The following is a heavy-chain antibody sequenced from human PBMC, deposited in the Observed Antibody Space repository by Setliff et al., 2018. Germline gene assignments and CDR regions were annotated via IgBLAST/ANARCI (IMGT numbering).Heavy chain of an antibody. V-gene: IGHV4-39*07. J-gene: IGHJ6*02. Sequence: SETLSLTCTVSGGSISSSSYYWGWIRKPPGKGLEWIGSIYYSGSTYYNPSLKSRVTISVDTSKNQFSLKLSSVTAADTAVYYCARVSQYSSGWYYYYYGMDVWGQGTTVTVS. CDR1: GGSISSSSYY. D-gene: IGHD6-19*01. CDR3: ARVSQYSSGWYYYYYGMDV. CDR2: IYYSGST.